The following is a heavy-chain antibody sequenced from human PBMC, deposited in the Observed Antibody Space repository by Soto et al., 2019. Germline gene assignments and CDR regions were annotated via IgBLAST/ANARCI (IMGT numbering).Heavy chain of an antibody. CDR1: GYTFTSYG. V-gene: IGHV1-18*01. CDR3: ARVGMYSSSWYGSWFDP. J-gene: IGHJ5*02. D-gene: IGHD6-13*01. CDR2: ISAYNGNT. Sequence: SVKVSCKASGYTFTSYGISWVRRAPGQGLEWMGWISAYNGNTNYAQKLQGRVTMATDTSTSTAYMELRSLRSDDTAVYYCARVGMYSSSWYGSWFDPWGQGTLVTVSS.